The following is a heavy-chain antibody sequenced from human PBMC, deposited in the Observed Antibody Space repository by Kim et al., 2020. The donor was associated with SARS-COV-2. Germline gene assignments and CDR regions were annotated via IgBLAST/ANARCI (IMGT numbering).Heavy chain of an antibody. V-gene: IGHV1-18*01. D-gene: IGHD3-10*01. Sequence: AQKRQSRVTITTDTSTSTAYMALRSLRSDDTAVYYCARVGITMVRGVVDYWGQGTLVTVSS. CDR3: ARVGITMVRGVVDY. J-gene: IGHJ4*02.